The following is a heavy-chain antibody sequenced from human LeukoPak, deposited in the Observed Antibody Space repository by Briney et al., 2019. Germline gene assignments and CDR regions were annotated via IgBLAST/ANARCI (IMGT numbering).Heavy chain of an antibody. CDR2: ISSSSSYI. CDR3: ARASEYYYDSSGLHLFDY. Sequence: GGSLRLSCAASGFTFSSYSMNWVRQAPGKGLEWVSSISSSSSYIYYADSVKGRFTISRDNAKNSLYLQMNSLRAEDTAVYYCARASEYYYDSSGLHLFDYRGQGTLVTVSS. CDR1: GFTFSSYS. J-gene: IGHJ4*02. D-gene: IGHD3-22*01. V-gene: IGHV3-21*01.